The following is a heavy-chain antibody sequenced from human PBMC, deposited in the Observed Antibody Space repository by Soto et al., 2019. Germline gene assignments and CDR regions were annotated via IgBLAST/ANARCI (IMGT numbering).Heavy chain of an antibody. CDR2: IYHSGST. CDR1: GGSISNGYW. CDR3: AREGDSPYSIGY. Sequence: QVQLQESGPGLVKPSGTLSLTCAVSGGSISNGYWWSWARQPPGKGLEWIGEIYHSGSTNYNPSLKSRVAISVDTSRNQFSLNLSSVTAADTAVYYCAREGDSPYSIGYWGQGELVTVSS. J-gene: IGHJ4*02. D-gene: IGHD2-21*01. V-gene: IGHV4-4*02.